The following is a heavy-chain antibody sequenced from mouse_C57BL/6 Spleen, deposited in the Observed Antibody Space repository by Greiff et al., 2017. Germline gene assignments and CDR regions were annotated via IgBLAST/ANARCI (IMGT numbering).Heavy chain of an antibody. D-gene: IGHD2-1*01. CDR3: ARLGGNYPYYAMDY. J-gene: IGHJ4*01. CDR2: IDPSDSYT. Sequence: QQSCKASGYTFTSYWMHWVKQRPGQGLEWIGEIDPSDSYTNYNQKFKCKSTLTVDKSSSTAYMQLSSLTSEDSAVYYCARLGGNYPYYAMDYWGQGTSVTVSS. V-gene: IGHV1-69*01. CDR1: GYTFTSYW.